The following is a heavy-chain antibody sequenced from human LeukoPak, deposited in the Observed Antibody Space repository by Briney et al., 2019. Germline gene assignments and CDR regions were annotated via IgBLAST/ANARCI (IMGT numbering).Heavy chain of an antibody. CDR2: IYHSGTT. D-gene: IGHD4-11*01. V-gene: IGHV4-31*03. J-gene: IGHJ4*02. CDR3: ARSVDYRNYFDY. CDR1: GDSMTRGGYY. Sequence: SVTLSLTCTVSGDSMTRGGYYCSWVRQHPGKGLEWIGFIYHSGTTFYNPSLEGRAAISVDTSQNQFSLKLTSVTAADTAVYYCARSVDYRNYFDYWGQGTLVTISS.